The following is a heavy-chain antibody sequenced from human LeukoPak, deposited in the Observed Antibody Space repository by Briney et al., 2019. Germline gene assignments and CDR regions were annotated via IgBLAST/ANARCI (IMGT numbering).Heavy chain of an antibody. V-gene: IGHV3-23*01. CDR2: IRGSGGST. J-gene: IGHJ4*02. Sequence: PGGSLRLSCAASGFTFSSYAMSWVRQAPGKGLEWVSAIRGSGGSTYYADSVKGRFTISRDNSKNTLYLQMNSLRAEDTAVYYCAKVQYGDYELDYWGQGTLVTVSS. CDR3: AKVQYGDYELDY. D-gene: IGHD4-17*01. CDR1: GFTFSSYA.